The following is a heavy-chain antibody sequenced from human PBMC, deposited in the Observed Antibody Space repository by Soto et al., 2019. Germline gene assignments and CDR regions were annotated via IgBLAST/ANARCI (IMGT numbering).Heavy chain of an antibody. CDR3: VRDDVYCGGGRCYGVPMDV. Sequence: GGSLRLSCAVSGFPVSRYYMSWVRPTPGKGPEWVALFDNGGNTYYAESVKGRFTISRDSSENTLDLQLNSLRAEDTAVYYCVRDDVYCGGGRCYGVPMDVWGKGTTVTVSS. CDR2: FDNGGNT. D-gene: IGHD2-15*01. CDR1: GFPVSRYY. J-gene: IGHJ6*03. V-gene: IGHV3-66*01.